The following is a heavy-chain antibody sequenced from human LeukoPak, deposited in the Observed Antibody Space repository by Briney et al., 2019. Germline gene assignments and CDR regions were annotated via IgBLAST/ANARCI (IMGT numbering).Heavy chain of an antibody. D-gene: IGHD6-13*01. CDR1: GGSISSSSYH. V-gene: IGHV4-39*01. Sequence: SETLSLTCTVSGGSISSSSYHWGWIRQSPGKGLEWIGSISYSGTSYYIPSLESRVTISVDTSKNQFSLRLSSVTAADTAVYYCARHGIPAAGTLGYFGYWGQGTLVTVSS. CDR2: ISYSGTS. CDR3: ARHGIPAAGTLGYFGY. J-gene: IGHJ4*02.